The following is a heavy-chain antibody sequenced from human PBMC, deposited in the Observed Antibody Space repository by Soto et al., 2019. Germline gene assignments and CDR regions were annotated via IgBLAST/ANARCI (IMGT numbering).Heavy chain of an antibody. J-gene: IGHJ4*02. CDR2: IFPLTDIP. Sequence: QVQLVQSGTEVKKPGSSVKVSCKASGGTFRNYPINWVRQAPGQGLEWMGSIFPLTDIPDYAQNFQARLTISADQSTSTAYMELSSLTSDDTAMYFCARGPLVVFTYFESRGQGTLVTVSS. D-gene: IGHD2-15*01. CDR3: ARGPLVVFTYFES. V-gene: IGHV1-69*02. CDR1: GGTFRNYP.